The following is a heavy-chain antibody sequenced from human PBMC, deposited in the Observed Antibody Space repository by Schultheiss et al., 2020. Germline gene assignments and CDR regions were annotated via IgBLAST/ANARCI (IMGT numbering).Heavy chain of an antibody. CDR1: EFTFSSHS. Sequence: GGSLRLSCAASEFTFSSHSMNWVRQAPGKGLEWISYIDSSSSTTYYADAVKGRFTVSRDNAQNSLYLQMDSLRAEDTAVYYCARVALWFGERPAEADYWGQGTLVTVSS. J-gene: IGHJ4*02. V-gene: IGHV3-48*04. CDR3: ARVALWFGERPAEADY. CDR2: IDSSSSTT. D-gene: IGHD3-10*01.